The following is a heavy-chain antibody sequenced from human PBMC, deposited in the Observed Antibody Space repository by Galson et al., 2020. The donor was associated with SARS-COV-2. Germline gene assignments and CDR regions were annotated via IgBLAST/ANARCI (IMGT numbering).Heavy chain of an antibody. CDR2: ISYDGSNK. Sequence: GESPKISCAASGFTFSSYAMHWVRQAPGKGLEWVAVISYDGSNKYYGDSVKGRFTISRDNSKNTLYLQMNSLRAEDTTVYYCARDRSGSYYGANDYWGQGTLVTVSS. CDR3: ARDRSGSYYGANDY. V-gene: IGHV3-30-3*01. D-gene: IGHD1-26*01. CDR1: GFTFSSYA. J-gene: IGHJ4*02.